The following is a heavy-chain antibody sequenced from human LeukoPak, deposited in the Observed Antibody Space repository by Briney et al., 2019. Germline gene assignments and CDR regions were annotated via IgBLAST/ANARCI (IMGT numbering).Heavy chain of an antibody. CDR3: ARGVLLATYYFDY. J-gene: IGHJ4*02. Sequence: SETLSLTCTVSGGSICGYYWSWIRQPPGKGLEWIGYIYYSGSTKCNPSLKSRVTISVDTSKNQFSLKLSSVTAADTAVYYCARGVLLATYYFDYWGQGTLVTVSS. CDR2: IYYSGST. CDR1: GGSICGYY. V-gene: IGHV4-59*01. D-gene: IGHD3-10*01.